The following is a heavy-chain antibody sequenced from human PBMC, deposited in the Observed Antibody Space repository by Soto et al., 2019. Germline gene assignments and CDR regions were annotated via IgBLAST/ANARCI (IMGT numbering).Heavy chain of an antibody. CDR2: IRSKAYNGTI. CDR3: TRVVIVPTALGFHFDH. CDR1: GVILADYS. V-gene: IGHV3-49*04. J-gene: IGHJ5*02. Sequence: GSLRLSCESSGVILADYSITWVRQAPGKGLEWVGVIRSKAYNGTIEYAASVKGRFAISRDDSDNTAYLHMNSLRIEDTAVYYCTRVVIVPTALGFHFDHWGQGNLVTVSS. D-gene: IGHD2-21*02.